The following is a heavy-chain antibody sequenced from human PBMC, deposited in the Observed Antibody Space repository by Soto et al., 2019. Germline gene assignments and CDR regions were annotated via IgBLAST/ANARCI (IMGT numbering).Heavy chain of an antibody. V-gene: IGHV4-30-4*01. Sequence: PSETLSLTCTVSGGSISNGDYYWSWIRQPPGKGLEWIGYIHHSGSSYYNSSLESRVTISVDTSKNQFSLKLSSVTAADTAMYYCSRAAAAGTAEYFHLWGQGTLVTV. CDR1: GGSISNGDYY. D-gene: IGHD6-13*01. CDR2: IHHSGSS. CDR3: SRAAAAGTAEYFHL. J-gene: IGHJ1*01.